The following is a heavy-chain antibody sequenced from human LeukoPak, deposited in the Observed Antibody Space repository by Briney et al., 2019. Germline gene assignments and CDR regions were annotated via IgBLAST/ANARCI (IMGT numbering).Heavy chain of an antibody. D-gene: IGHD2-2*01. CDR3: TRIIVEVPGISDYCDP. J-gene: IGHJ5*02. CDR1: GFTFSRHW. CDR2: IKEDGSET. V-gene: IGHV3-7*05. Sequence: GGSLRLSCAGSGFTFSRHWMYWVRQAPGKGLEWVANIKEDGSETFYVDSVKGRFTISRDNARNTLYLQMDSLRAEDTAVYYCTRIIVEVPGISDYCDPWGQGTLVTVSS.